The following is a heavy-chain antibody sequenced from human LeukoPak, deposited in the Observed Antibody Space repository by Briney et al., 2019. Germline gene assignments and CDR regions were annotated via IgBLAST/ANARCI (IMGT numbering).Heavy chain of an antibody. D-gene: IGHD5-18*01. CDR1: GGSISSYY. CDR3: ARNTAMEYYYMDV. Sequence: SETLSLTCTVPGGSISSYYWSWIRQPPGKGLEWIGYIYYSGSTNYNPSLKSRVTISVDTSKNQFSLKLSSVTAADTAVYYCARNTAMEYYYMDVWGKGTTVTVSS. V-gene: IGHV4-59*01. J-gene: IGHJ6*03. CDR2: IYYSGST.